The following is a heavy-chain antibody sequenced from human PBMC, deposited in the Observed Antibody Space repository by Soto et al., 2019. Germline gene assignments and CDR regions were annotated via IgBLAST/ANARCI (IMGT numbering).Heavy chain of an antibody. D-gene: IGHD5-18*01. CDR3: ARDFYGGYTYGPGDY. Sequence: GGSLRLSCAGSGFTFSGYWMTWVRQPPGKGLEWVASVNQDGTQKFYVDSVKGRFTVSRDNAKRSLYLQMKSLRAEDTAVYYCARDFYGGYTYGPGDYWGQGTLVTVSS. CDR1: GFTFSGYW. J-gene: IGHJ4*02. V-gene: IGHV3-7*01. CDR2: VNQDGTQK.